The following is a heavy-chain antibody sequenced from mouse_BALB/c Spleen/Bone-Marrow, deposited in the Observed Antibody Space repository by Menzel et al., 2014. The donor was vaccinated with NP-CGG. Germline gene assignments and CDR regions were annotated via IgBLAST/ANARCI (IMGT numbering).Heavy chain of an antibody. V-gene: IGHV1-7*01. J-gene: IGHJ3*01. CDR2: INPSSGYN. D-gene: IGHD1-1*01. Sequence: QVQLQQPGAELAKPGASVKMSCKASGYTFTSCWMRWVKQRPGQGLEWIGYINPSSGYNEYNQKFKDKATLTADKSSSTAYVQLSSLTSEDSAVYYCAGYYYGEGFAYWGQGTLVTVSA. CDR3: AGYYYGEGFAY. CDR1: GYTFTSCW.